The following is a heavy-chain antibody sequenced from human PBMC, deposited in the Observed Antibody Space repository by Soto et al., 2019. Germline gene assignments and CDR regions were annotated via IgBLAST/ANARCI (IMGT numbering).Heavy chain of an antibody. V-gene: IGHV3-48*03. CDR2: INNRGTTT. D-gene: IGHD3-22*01. J-gene: IGHJ6*02. CDR3: ARAKYYYDSSDFPLDGLDV. CDR1: GFTFSSYE. Sequence: LRLSCAASGFTFSSYEMNWVRQAPGKGLEWVSYINNRGTTTYYADSEKGRFTISRDNAKNSLYLQMNSLRVEDTAVYYCARAKYYYDSSDFPLDGLDVWGQGTTVTVSS.